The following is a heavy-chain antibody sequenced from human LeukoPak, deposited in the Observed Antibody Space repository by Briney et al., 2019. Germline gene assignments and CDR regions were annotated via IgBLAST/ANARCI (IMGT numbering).Heavy chain of an antibody. J-gene: IGHJ4*02. CDR2: MNPNSGNT. CDR3: ARGITGANDY. V-gene: IGHV1-8*01. Sequence: GASVKVSCKASGYTFTSYDINWVRQATGQGLEWMGWMNPNSGNTGCAQKLQGRVTMTTDTSTSTAYMELRSLRSDDTAVYYCARGITGANDYWGQGTLVTVSS. D-gene: IGHD1-20*01. CDR1: GYTFTSYD.